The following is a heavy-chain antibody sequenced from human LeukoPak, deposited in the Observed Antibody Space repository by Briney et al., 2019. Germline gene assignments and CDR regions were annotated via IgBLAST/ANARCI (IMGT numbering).Heavy chain of an antibody. CDR3: AKASGSGSSDWFDP. Sequence: DSVKGRFTISRDNSKNTLYLQMNSLRAEDTAVYYCAKASGSGSSDWFDPWGQGTLVTVSS. D-gene: IGHD3-10*01. J-gene: IGHJ5*02. V-gene: IGHV3-23*01.